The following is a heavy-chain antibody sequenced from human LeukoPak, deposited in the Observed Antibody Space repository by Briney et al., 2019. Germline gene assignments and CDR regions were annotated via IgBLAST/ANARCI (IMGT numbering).Heavy chain of an antibody. V-gene: IGHV1-69*04. CDR3: ATGGYSYGYRY. D-gene: IGHD5-18*01. J-gene: IGHJ4*02. CDR2: IIPILGIA. Sequence: SVKVSCKASGGTFSSYAIRWVRQAPGQGLEWMGRIIPILGIANYAQKFQGRVTITADKSTSTAYMELSSLRSEDTAVYYCATGGYSYGYRYWGQGTLVTVSS. CDR1: GGTFSSYA.